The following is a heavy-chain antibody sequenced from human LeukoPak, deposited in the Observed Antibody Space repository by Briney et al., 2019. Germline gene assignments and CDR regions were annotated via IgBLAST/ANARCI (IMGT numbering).Heavy chain of an antibody. CDR2: IYPGDSDT. Sequence: GESLKISRKGSGYSFTSYWIGWVRQVPGKGLEWGGIIYPGDSDTRYSPSFQGQVTISTDKSISTAYLQWSSLKASDTAMYYCARHYTVAGPYYYYYMDVWGKGTTVTVSS. CDR3: ARHYTVAGPYYYYYMDV. V-gene: IGHV5-51*01. D-gene: IGHD6-19*01. CDR1: GYSFTSYW. J-gene: IGHJ6*03.